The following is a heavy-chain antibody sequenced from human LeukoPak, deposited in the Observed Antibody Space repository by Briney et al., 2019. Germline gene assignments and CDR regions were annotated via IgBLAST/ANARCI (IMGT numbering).Heavy chain of an antibody. Sequence: GESLKISCQGSGYSFTNYWIGWVRQMPGKGLEWMGIIDPGDSETRYSPSFQGQVTISADKSISTAYLQWSSLKAADTAMYYCARHQRTYSSPGPIDIWGQGTMVTVSS. V-gene: IGHV5-51*01. D-gene: IGHD6-13*01. CDR1: GYSFTNYW. CDR3: ARHQRTYSSPGPIDI. CDR2: IDPGDSET. J-gene: IGHJ3*02.